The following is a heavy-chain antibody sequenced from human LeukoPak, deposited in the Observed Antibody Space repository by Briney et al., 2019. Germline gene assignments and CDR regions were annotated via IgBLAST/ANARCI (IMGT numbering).Heavy chain of an antibody. V-gene: IGHV4-59*08. CDR1: GGSISSYY. Sequence: SETLSLTCTDSGGSISSYYWSWIRQPPGKGLEWIGYIYYSGSTNYNPSLKSRVTISVDTSKNQFSLKLSSVTAADTAVYYCARRGNFYYYYGMDVWGQGTTVTVSS. CDR2: IYYSGST. J-gene: IGHJ6*02. CDR3: ARRGNFYYYYGMDV. D-gene: IGHD4-23*01.